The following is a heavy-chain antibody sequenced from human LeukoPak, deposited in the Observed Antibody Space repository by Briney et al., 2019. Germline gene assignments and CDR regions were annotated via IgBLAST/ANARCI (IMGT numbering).Heavy chain of an antibody. D-gene: IGHD5-18*01. CDR3: ARSGTAMASEFDY. CDR2: IYHSGST. J-gene: IGHJ4*02. Sequence: SETLSLTCTVSGYSIGSGYYWGWIRQPPGKGLEWIGSIYHSGSTYYNPSLKSRVTISVDTSKNQFSLKLSSVTAADTAVYYCARSGTAMASEFDYWGQGTLVTVSS. CDR1: GYSIGSGYY. V-gene: IGHV4-38-2*02.